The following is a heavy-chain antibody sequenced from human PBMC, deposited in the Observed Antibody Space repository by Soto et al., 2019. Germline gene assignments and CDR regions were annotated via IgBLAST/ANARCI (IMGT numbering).Heavy chain of an antibody. Sequence: GGSLRLSCAASGFSFSSHWICWVRQAPGKGLEWVATINQIGSEKYCVDSVKGRFTISRDNTKNSLYLQVNSLRAEDTAVYFCARDGVAAGLYFDYWGPGALVTVSS. D-gene: IGHD2-15*01. CDR3: ARDGVAAGLYFDY. CDR2: INQIGSEK. CDR1: GFSFSSHW. V-gene: IGHV3-7*01. J-gene: IGHJ4*02.